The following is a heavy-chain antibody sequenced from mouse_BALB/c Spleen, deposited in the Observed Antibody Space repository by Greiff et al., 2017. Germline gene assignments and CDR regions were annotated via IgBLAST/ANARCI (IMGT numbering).Heavy chain of an antibody. CDR1: GYTFTSYW. CDR3: ARGRHYGSRDPDY. V-gene: IGHV1-87*01. D-gene: IGHD1-1*01. J-gene: IGHJ2*01. CDR2: IYPGDGDT. Sequence: QVQLQQSGAELARPGASVKLSCKASGYTFTSYWMQWVKQRPGQGLEWIGAIYPGDGDTRYTQKFKGKATLTADKSSSTAYIQLSSLASEDSAVYYCARGRHYGSRDPDYWGQGTTLTVSS.